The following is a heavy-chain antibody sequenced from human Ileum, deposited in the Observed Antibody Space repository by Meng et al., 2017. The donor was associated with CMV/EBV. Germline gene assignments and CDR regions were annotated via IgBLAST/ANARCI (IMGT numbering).Heavy chain of an antibody. J-gene: IGHJ4*02. D-gene: IGHD7-27*01. CDR2: INLNSGVI. Sequence: HLVQSGTGLKKPGASGKVSCKASGNIFTGYYMHWVRQAPGQGLEWVGCINLNSGVIDFAQKFQGRITLTRDTSITTAYMELTRLIYDDTAVYYCARENWVYDYWGQGTLVTVSS. CDR3: ARENWVYDY. CDR1: GNIFTGYY. V-gene: IGHV1-2*02.